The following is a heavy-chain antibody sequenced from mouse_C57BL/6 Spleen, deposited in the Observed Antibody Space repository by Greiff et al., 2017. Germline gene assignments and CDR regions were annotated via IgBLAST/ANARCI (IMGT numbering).Heavy chain of an antibody. V-gene: IGHV1-61*01. Sequence: VKLMESGAELVRPGSSVKLSCKASGYTFTSYWMDWVKQRPGQGLEWIGNIYPSDSETHYNQKFKDKATLTVDKSSSTAYMQLSSLTSEDSAVYYCAREGASHYFDYWGQGTTLTVSS. CDR2: IYPSDSET. J-gene: IGHJ2*01. CDR3: AREGASHYFDY. CDR1: GYTFTSYW.